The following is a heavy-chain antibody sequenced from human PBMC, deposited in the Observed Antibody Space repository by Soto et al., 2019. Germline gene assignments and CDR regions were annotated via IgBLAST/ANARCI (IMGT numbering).Heavy chain of an antibody. D-gene: IGHD2-21*02. CDR1: GGTFSSYA. CDR2: IIPIFGTA. J-gene: IGHJ4*02. CDR3: ARAGSGTCGGDCLDY. Sequence: QVELVQSGAEVKKPGSSVKVSCKASGGTFSSYAISWVRHAPGQGLEWMGGIIPIFGTANYAQKFQGRVTITADESTSPAYMELSSLRSEDTAVYYCARAGSGTCGGDCLDYWGQGTLVTVSS. V-gene: IGHV1-69*01.